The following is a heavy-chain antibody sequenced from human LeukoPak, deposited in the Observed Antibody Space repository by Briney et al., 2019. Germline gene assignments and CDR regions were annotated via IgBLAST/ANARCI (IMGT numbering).Heavy chain of an antibody. Sequence: ASVKVSCKVSGYTLTELSMHWVRQAPGKGLEWMGGFDPEDGETIYAQKFQGRVTMTEDTSTDTAYMELSSLRSEDTAVYYCATVDPLGYHFDYWGQGTLVTVSS. V-gene: IGHV1-24*01. D-gene: IGHD7-27*01. CDR2: FDPEDGET. J-gene: IGHJ4*02. CDR1: GYTLTELS. CDR3: ATVDPLGYHFDY.